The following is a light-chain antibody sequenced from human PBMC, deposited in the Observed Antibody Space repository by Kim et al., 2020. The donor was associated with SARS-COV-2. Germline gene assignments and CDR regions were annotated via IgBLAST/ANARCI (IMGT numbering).Light chain of an antibody. V-gene: IGKV1-9*01. CDR2: AAS. CDR1: QGISSY. J-gene: IGKJ4*01. Sequence: TQLTQSPSSLSASVGDRVTITCRASQGISSYLAWYQQKPGKAPKLLIYAASTLQSGVPSRFSGSASGTDFTLTISSLQPEDFATYYCQQVNAYPLTFGGGTKVDIK. CDR3: QQVNAYPLT.